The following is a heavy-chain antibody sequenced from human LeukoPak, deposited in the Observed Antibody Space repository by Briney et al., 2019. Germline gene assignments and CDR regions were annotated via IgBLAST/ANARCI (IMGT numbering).Heavy chain of an antibody. CDR1: GYIFTSYW. D-gene: IGHD3-10*01. V-gene: IGHV5-51*01. CDR3: ARRGSNYGMDV. Sequence: GESLKISCKGSGYIFTSYWIDWVRQMPGKGLEWMGSIYPGDSDTRYSPSFEGQVTISADKSSSTAYLQWSSLKASDTAMYFCARRGSNYGMDVWGRGTTVTVSS. CDR2: IYPGDSDT. J-gene: IGHJ6*02.